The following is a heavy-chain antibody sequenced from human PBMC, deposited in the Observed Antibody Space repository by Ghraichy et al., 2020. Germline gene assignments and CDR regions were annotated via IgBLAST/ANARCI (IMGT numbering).Heavy chain of an antibody. CDR1: GFIFSSSA. V-gene: IGHV3-23*01. D-gene: IGHD3-22*01. Sequence: GGSLRLSCAASGFIFSSSAMNWVRQAPGKGLEWVSLISSGGGSTYYADSVKGRFTISRDNSKNTLYLQMDSLRAEDTAFYYCAKDMDSSNYGKNWFAPWGQGTLVTVSS. CDR2: ISSGGGST. J-gene: IGHJ5*02. CDR3: AKDMDSSNYGKNWFAP.